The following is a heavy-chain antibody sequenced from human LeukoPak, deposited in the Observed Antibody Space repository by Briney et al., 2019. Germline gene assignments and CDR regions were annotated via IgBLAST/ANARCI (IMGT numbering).Heavy chain of an antibody. CDR2: ISHTGRT. CDR1: GGAFSGKY. Sequence: SETLSLTCAVYGGAFSGKYWTWFRRPPGKGLEWIGEISHTGRTNYNPSLESRVTMSVATSKNQFSLKLNSVTAADTAMYYCARGQGRSLTNMGRAYYFDYWGQGTLVTVSS. V-gene: IGHV4-34*01. J-gene: IGHJ4*02. CDR3: ARGQGRSLTNMGRAYYFDY.